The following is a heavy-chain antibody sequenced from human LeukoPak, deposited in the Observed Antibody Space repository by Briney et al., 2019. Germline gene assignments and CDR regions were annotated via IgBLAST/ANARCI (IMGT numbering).Heavy chain of an antibody. CDR3: GMSGDRVPLQDDVFDV. Sequence: GGSLQISCKVSGSSFTSYCIGWVRPVPGKGREWMGIIYPGDSGPTYSPSFQGQVTISVDNSISTAYLQWSSLQASDTAMYYCGMSGDRVPLQDDVFDVWGQGTMVTVST. D-gene: IGHD1-26*01. J-gene: IGHJ3*01. V-gene: IGHV5-51*01. CDR1: GSSFTSYC. CDR2: IYPGDSGP.